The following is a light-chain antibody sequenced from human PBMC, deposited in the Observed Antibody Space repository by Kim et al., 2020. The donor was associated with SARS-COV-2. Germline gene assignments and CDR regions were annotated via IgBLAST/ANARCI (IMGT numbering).Light chain of an antibody. J-gene: IGKJ2*01. V-gene: IGKV3-20*01. CDR3: QQYGRSPYT. CDR1: QSVSSSY. CDR2: GAS. Sequence: EIVLTQSPGTLSLSPGERATLSCRASQSVSSSYLAWYQQKPGQAPRLLIYGASSRATGIPDRFRGSGFGTDFTLTISRLEPEDFAVYYCQQYGRSPYTFGQGTRREI.